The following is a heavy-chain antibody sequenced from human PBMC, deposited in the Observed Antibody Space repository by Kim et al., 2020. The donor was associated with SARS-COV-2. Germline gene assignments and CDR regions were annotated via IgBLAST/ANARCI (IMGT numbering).Heavy chain of an antibody. Sequence: SETLSLICTVSGDSISSSNYYWGWIRQPPGKGLEWIGTIYYSGSTYYNPSLKSRLIISVDTSKKQFSLKVTSVTAADTAVYYCAREGITMFRGVIENWFDPWGQGILVTVSS. CDR2: IYYSGST. CDR3: AREGITMFRGVIENWFDP. J-gene: IGHJ5*02. CDR1: GDSISSSNYY. D-gene: IGHD3-10*01. V-gene: IGHV4-39*07.